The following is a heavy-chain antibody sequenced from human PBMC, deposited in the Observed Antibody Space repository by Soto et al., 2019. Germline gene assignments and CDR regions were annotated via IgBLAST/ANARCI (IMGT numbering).Heavy chain of an antibody. Sequence: GGSLRLSCISSGFTFRTYTMNWVRQAPGKGLEWVSGIRGFSPYTFYAESVKGRFTVSRDNAKNSLDLQMDSLRAEDTAVYYCARDRGYDAHDYYYNAMDVWGQGTTVTVSS. CDR2: IRGFSPYT. CDR3: ARDRGYDAHDYYYNAMDV. D-gene: IGHD3-10*01. CDR1: GFTFRTYT. V-gene: IGHV3-21*01. J-gene: IGHJ6*02.